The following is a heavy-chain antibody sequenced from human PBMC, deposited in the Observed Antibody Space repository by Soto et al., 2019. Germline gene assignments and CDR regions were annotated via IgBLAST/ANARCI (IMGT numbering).Heavy chain of an antibody. CDR1: GFAFNGFA. V-gene: IGHV3-23*01. CDR3: AKGASHAPFEK. CDR2: ISGSGDKT. Sequence: PGGSLRLSCAASGFAFNGFAMNWVRQAPGKGPEWLSTISGSGDKTFHSDSVKGRFNISRDNSNNKMFLQMNSLRAEDTAIYYCAKGASHAPFEKWGRGTLVTVSS. J-gene: IGHJ4*02.